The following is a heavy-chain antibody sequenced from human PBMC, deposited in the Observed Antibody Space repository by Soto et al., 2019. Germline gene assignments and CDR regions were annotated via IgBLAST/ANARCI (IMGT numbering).Heavy chain of an antibody. CDR2: ISGSGGST. Sequence: EVQLLESGGGLVQPGGSLRLSCAASGFTFSSYAMSWVRQAPGKGLEWVSAISGSGGSTYYADSVKGRFTISRDNSKNTLNLQMNSLRADDTAVYYCAKAHYDYIWGSYRPLTWYYYYYMDVWGKGTTVTVSS. V-gene: IGHV3-23*01. J-gene: IGHJ6*03. CDR1: GFTFSSYA. D-gene: IGHD3-16*02. CDR3: AKAHYDYIWGSYRPLTWYYYYYMDV.